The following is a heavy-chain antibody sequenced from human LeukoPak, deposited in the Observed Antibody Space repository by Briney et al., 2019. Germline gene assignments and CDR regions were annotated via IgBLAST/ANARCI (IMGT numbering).Heavy chain of an antibody. J-gene: IGHJ5*02. Sequence: SQTLSLTCAISGDSVSSNSVAWNWIRQSPSRGLEWLGRTYYRSKWYNDFAASVKSRITINPDTSKNQFSLQLNSVTPEDTAVYYCARSPSSNWYWLDPWGQGTLVTVSS. CDR1: GDSVSSNSVA. CDR2: TYYRSKWYN. CDR3: ARSPSSNWYWLDP. D-gene: IGHD6-13*01. V-gene: IGHV6-1*01.